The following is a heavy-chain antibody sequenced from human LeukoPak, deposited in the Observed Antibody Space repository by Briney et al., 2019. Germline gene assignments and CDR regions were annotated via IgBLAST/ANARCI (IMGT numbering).Heavy chain of an antibody. CDR1: GGSISSYY. V-gene: IGHV4-59*01. CDR2: IYYSGST. J-gene: IGHJ4*02. D-gene: IGHD2-21*02. CDR3: ARTVTYFDY. Sequence: SETLSLTCTVSGGSISSYYWSWIRQPPGKGLEWIGCIYYSGSTNYNPSLKSRVTISVDTSKNQFSLKLSSVTAADTAVYYCARTVTYFDYWGQGTLVTVSS.